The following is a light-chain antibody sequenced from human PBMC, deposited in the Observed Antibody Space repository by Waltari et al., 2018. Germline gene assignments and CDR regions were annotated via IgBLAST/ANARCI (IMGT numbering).Light chain of an antibody. V-gene: IGKV3-20*01. CDR2: DAS. CDR1: QRVSRW. Sequence: EIVLTQSPGTLSLSPGERPTLDCRASQRVSRWLAWYQQKPGQAPRLLIYDASTRATDISDRFSGSGSGTDFSLTISRLEPEDFAVYYCQKYGTLPGTFGQGTKVEIK. CDR3: QKYGTLPGT. J-gene: IGKJ1*01.